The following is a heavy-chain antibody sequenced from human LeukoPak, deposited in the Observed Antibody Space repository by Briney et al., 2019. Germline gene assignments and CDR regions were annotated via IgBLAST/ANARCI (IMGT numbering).Heavy chain of an antibody. CDR2: IIPILGIA. J-gene: IGHJ4*02. CDR1: GGTFSSYT. D-gene: IGHD6-19*01. Sequence: SVKVSCKASGGTFSSYTISWVRQAPGQGLEWMGRIIPILGIANYAQKFQGRVTITADKSTSTAYMELSSLRSEDTAVYYCARDPPVYSSGWPPFDYWGQGTLVTVSS. V-gene: IGHV1-69*04. CDR3: ARDPPVYSSGWPPFDY.